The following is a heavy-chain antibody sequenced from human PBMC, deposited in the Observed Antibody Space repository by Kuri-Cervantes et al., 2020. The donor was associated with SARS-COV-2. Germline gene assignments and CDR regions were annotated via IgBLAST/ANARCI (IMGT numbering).Heavy chain of an antibody. Sequence: ETLSLTCAASGFTFSSSGINWVRQAPGKGLEWVSSISSGSDYIYYADSMKGRFTISRDNAKSSLFLQLTSLRAEDTAVYYCARVACSTTNCAIYYYYMDVWGKGTTVTVSS. D-gene: IGHD2-2*01. CDR3: ARVACSTTNCAIYYYYMDV. CDR1: GFTFSSSG. J-gene: IGHJ6*03. CDR2: ISSGSDYI. V-gene: IGHV3-21*01.